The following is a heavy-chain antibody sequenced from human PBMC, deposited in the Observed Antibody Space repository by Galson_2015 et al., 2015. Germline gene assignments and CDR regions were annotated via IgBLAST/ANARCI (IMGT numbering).Heavy chain of an antibody. V-gene: IGHV1-69*13. CDR3: AIWPSRGGYWDYDSSGYYYYAFDI. D-gene: IGHD3-22*01. J-gene: IGHJ3*02. Sequence: SVKVSCKASGGTFSSYAISWVRQAPGQGLEWIGGIITIFGTVYYAQKFQGGVTITADESTSTAYKELSSLRSEDTAVYYCAIWPSRGGYWDYDSSGYYYYAFDIWGQGTMVTVSS. CDR1: GGTFSSYA. CDR2: IITIFGTV.